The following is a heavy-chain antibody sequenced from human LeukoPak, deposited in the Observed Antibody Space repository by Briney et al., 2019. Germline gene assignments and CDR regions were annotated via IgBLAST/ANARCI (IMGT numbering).Heavy chain of an antibody. CDR3: ARDSGADSSGWYEGYFDY. D-gene: IGHD6-19*01. Sequence: PSETLSLTCTVPGGSISSYYWSWIRQPAGKGLEWIGRIYTSGSTNYNPSLKSRVTMSVDTSKNQFSLKLSSVTAADTAVYYCARDSGADSSGWYEGYFDYWGQGTLVTVSS. CDR1: GGSISSYY. J-gene: IGHJ4*02. V-gene: IGHV4-4*07. CDR2: IYTSGST.